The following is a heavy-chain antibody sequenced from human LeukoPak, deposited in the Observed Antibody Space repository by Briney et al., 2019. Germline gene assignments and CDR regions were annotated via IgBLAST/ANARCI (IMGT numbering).Heavy chain of an antibody. V-gene: IGHV4-59*11. J-gene: IGHJ6*02. CDR1: GGSISSHF. Sequence: PSETLSLTCTASGGSISSHFWSWIRQPPGKGLEWIGHIYYSGSTNYNPSLKSQVTVSVDTSKNQFSLKLSSVTAADTAVYYCARGAGNYYFYGMDVWGQGTTVTVSS. CDR2: IYYSGST. CDR3: ARGAGNYYFYGMDV.